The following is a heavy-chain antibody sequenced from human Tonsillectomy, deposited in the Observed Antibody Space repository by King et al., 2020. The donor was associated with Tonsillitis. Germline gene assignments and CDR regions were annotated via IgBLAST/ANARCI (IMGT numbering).Heavy chain of an antibody. Sequence: VQLVQSGAEVKKPGASVKVSCKASGNTFTSYYMHWVRQAPGQGLEWMGIINPSGGSTSYAQKFQDRVTMTRDTSTSTAYMELSSLRSEDTAVYYCARDLAACGRLGEGGGLHSAGFDYWGQGTLVTVSS. D-gene: IGHD3-16*01. V-gene: IGHV1-46*01. CDR2: INPSGGST. J-gene: IGHJ4*02. CDR1: GNTFTSYY. CDR3: ARDLAACGRLGEGGGLHSAGFDY.